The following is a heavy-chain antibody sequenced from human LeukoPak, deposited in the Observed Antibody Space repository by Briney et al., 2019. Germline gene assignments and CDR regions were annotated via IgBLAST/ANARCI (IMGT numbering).Heavy chain of an antibody. J-gene: IGHJ5*02. CDR3: ARDTGDYGDHTGWFHWFDP. CDR1: GFTFSSYE. Sequence: GGSLRLSCAASGFTFSSYEMNWVRQAPGKGLEWVSYISSSGSTIYYADSVKGRFTISRDNAKNSLYLQMNSLRAEDTAVYYCARDTGDYGDHTGWFHWFDPXGQGTLVTVS. CDR2: ISSSGSTI. D-gene: IGHD4-17*01. V-gene: IGHV3-48*03.